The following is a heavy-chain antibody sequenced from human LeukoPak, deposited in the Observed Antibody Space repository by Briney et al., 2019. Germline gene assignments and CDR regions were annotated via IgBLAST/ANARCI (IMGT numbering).Heavy chain of an antibody. J-gene: IGHJ4*02. CDR3: ARDPSDSSGWTLFDY. V-gene: IGHV1-2*02. Sequence: ASVKVSCKASGYTFTGYYMHWVRQAPGQGLEWMGWINPNSGGTNYAQKFQGRVTMTRDTSISTAYMELSRLRSGDTAVYYCARDPSDSSGWTLFDYWGQGTLVTVSS. CDR2: INPNSGGT. CDR1: GYTFTGYY. D-gene: IGHD6-19*01.